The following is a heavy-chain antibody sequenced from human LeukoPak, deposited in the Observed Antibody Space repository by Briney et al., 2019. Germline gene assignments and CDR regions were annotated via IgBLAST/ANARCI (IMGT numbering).Heavy chain of an antibody. D-gene: IGHD5-12*01. Sequence: GGSLRLSCAASGFTFSSSWMNWVRQAPGKGLEWVASIKEGGTEQYYVDSVKGRFTISRDNAKNSLYLQMNSLRAEDTAVYYCARGQLVATEYWGQGTLVTVSS. V-gene: IGHV3-7*05. J-gene: IGHJ4*02. CDR3: ARGQLVATEY. CDR2: IKEGGTEQ. CDR1: GFTFSSSW.